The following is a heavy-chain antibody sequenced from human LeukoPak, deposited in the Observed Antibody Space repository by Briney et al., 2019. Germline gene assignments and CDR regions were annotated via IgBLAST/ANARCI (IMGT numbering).Heavy chain of an antibody. V-gene: IGHV4-4*09. J-gene: IGHJ4*02. Sequence: SETLSLTCSVSGGSLTNYYWGWIRQPPGKGLELIGYIHSDGTTNYDSSLQSRVAISLDMSKIQFSLRLYSVTAADTALYFCARLNFRGGEALHFDSWGQGTLVTVSS. CDR1: GGSLTNYY. CDR2: IHSDGTT. CDR3: ARLNFRGGEALHFDS. D-gene: IGHD3-16*01.